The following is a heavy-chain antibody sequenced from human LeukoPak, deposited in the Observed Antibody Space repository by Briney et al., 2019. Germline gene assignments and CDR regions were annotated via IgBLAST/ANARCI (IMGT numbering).Heavy chain of an antibody. V-gene: IGHV3-53*01. D-gene: IGHD2/OR15-2a*01. J-gene: IGHJ3*02. Sequence: GGSLRLSCVASGFTVSSNCMTWVRQAPGKGLEWVSVIYSDGSTYYSDSVRGRFIISRDNSKNTLYLQMNSLRAEDTAVYYCAAISYLAFDIWGQGTVVTVSS. CDR2: IYSDGST. CDR3: AAISYLAFDI. CDR1: GFTVSSNC.